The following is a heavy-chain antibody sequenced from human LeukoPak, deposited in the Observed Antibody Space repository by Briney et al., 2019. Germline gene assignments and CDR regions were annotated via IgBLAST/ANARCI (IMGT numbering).Heavy chain of an antibody. CDR3: ARERSGSYGY. V-gene: IGHV4-31*03. J-gene: IGHJ4*02. Sequence: SETLSLTCTVSGGSISSGGYYWSWIRQHPGKGLEWIGYIYYSGSTYYNPSLKSRVTISVDTSKNQFSLKLSSVTAADTAVYYCARERSGSYGYWGQGTLVTVSS. D-gene: IGHD1-26*01. CDR2: IYYSGST. CDR1: GGSISSGGYY.